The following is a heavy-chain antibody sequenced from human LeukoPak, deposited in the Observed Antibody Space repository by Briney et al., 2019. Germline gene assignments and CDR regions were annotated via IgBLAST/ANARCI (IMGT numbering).Heavy chain of an antibody. V-gene: IGHV3-7*01. J-gene: IGHJ4*02. Sequence: LSGGSLSLSCAASGFTFSSAAMTWVRQAPGKGLGWVVNIKQDGSDKYYVDSVKGRFTISRDNAKNSLYLKMNSLRAEDTAVYYGARELSSGWYYFDHWGQGTLVTVSS. CDR2: IKQDGSDK. CDR1: GFTFSSAA. CDR3: ARELSSGWYYFDH. D-gene: IGHD6-19*01.